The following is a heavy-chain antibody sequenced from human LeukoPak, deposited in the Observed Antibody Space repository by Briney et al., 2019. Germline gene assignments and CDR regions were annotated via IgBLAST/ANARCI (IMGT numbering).Heavy chain of an antibody. D-gene: IGHD3-16*01. J-gene: IGHJ4*02. CDR3: ARAVMNTVPGFDF. CDR1: GGSLNGFY. V-gene: IGHV4-59*01. CDR2: VYYSAST. Sequence: SETLSLTCTVSGGSLNGFYWSWIRQPPGKALEWIGYVYYSASTNYNPSLKSRVTISRHTSQNQFSLRLTSVTVADTAVYYCARAVMNTVPGFDFWGQGILVTVSS.